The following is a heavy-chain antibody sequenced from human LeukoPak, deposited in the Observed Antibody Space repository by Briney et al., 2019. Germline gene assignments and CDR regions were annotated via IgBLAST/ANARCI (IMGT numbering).Heavy chain of an antibody. V-gene: IGHV3-23*01. CDR1: GFTFSSYA. D-gene: IGHD2-15*01. J-gene: IGHJ4*02. CDR2: ISSSGDST. CDR3: AKAKYCSAGTCYFDY. Sequence: GGSLTLSCAASGFTFSSYAMSWVRQAPGKGLEWVSNISSSGDSTYYADSVKGRFTISRDNSKNTLYLQMSSLRAGDTAVYYCAKAKYCSAGTCYFDYWGQGTLVTVSS.